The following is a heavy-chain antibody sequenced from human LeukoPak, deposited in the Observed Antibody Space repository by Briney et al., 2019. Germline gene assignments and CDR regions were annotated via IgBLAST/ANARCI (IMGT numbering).Heavy chain of an antibody. V-gene: IGHV3-23*01. CDR1: GFSFSNYA. D-gene: IGHD3-3*01. CDR2: IRASSGRT. J-gene: IGHJ6*02. CDR3: ARDSDFYDSLTFYGMDV. Sequence: GGSLRLSCAASGFSFSNYAMSWVRQAPGKGLEWVSDIRASSGRTYYADSVKGRFNISRDNSKNTLYLQMNSLRADDTALYYCARDSDFYDSLTFYGMDVWGQGTTVIVSS.